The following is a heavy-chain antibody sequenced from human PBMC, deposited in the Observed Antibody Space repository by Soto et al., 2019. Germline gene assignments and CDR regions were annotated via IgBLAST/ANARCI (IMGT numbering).Heavy chain of an antibody. Sequence: GGSLRLSCASSGFTVSSNYMIWVRQAPGKGLEWVSVIYGGGSTYYADSVKGRFTISRDNSKNTLYLQMTSLRAEDTAVYYCARALSRDDFWSGYSSYFDYWGQGTLVTVSS. CDR2: IYGGGST. V-gene: IGHV3-53*01. D-gene: IGHD3-3*01. CDR3: ARALSRDDFWSGYSSYFDY. CDR1: GFTVSSNY. J-gene: IGHJ4*02.